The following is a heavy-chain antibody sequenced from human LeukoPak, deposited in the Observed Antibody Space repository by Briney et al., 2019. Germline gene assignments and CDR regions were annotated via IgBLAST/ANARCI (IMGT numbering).Heavy chain of an antibody. CDR2: IYDIGST. J-gene: IGHJ6*03. CDR3: AKDPHYYDSSGYQRGYYYYYMDV. Sequence: PGGSLRLSCAASGFTVSSNYMSWVRQAPGTGLEWVSIIYDIGSTYYADSVKGRFTISRDNSKNTLYLQMNSLRAEDTAVYYCAKDPHYYDSSGYQRGYYYYYMDVWGKGTTVTVSS. V-gene: IGHV3-66*03. D-gene: IGHD3-22*01. CDR1: GFTVSSNY.